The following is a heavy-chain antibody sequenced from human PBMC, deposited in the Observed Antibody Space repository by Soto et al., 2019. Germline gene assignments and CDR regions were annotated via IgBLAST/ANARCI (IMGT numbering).Heavy chain of an antibody. CDR2: IYPGGDT. Sequence: VQLVESGGGSIQPGGSLRLSCVASGLSVSNNHMTWVRQAPGRGPEWVSTIYPGGDTFYAYSVRGRSTNSRDLSKNMLFLQMNSLRAEDAARYYCATGLDTAKSGYWGQGTLVTVSS. D-gene: IGHD5-18*01. V-gene: IGHV3-53*01. CDR1: GLSVSNNH. J-gene: IGHJ4*02. CDR3: ATGLDTAKSGY.